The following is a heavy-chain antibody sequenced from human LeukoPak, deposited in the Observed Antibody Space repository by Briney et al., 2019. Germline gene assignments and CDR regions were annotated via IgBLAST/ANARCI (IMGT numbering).Heavy chain of an antibody. CDR2: INHSGST. D-gene: IGHD2-2*01. CDR3: ARDRGVVVPAADDAFDI. Sequence: SETLSLTCAVYGGSFSGYYWSWIRQPPGKGLEWIGEINHSGSTNYNPSLKSRVTMSVDTSKHQFSLKLSSVTAADTAVYYCARDRGVVVPAADDAFDIWGQGTMVTVSS. CDR1: GGSFSGYY. J-gene: IGHJ3*02. V-gene: IGHV4-34*01.